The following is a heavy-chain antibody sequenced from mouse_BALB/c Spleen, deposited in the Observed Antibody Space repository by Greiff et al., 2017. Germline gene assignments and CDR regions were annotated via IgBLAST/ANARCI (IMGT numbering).Heavy chain of an antibody. CDR2: IRLKSNNYAT. CDR3: TSVYYDYDGGVYYAMDY. Sequence: EVHLVESGGGLVQPGGSMKLSCVASGFTFSNYWMNWVRQSPEKGLEWVAEIRLKSNNYATHYAESVKGRFTISRDDSKSSVYLQMNNLRAEDTGIYYCTSVYYDYDGGVYYAMDYWGQGTSVTDSS. CDR1: GFTFSNYW. J-gene: IGHJ4*01. V-gene: IGHV6-6*02. D-gene: IGHD2-4*01.